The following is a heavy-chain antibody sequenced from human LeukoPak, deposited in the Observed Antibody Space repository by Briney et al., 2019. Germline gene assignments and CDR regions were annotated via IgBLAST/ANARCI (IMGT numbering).Heavy chain of an antibody. CDR1: GGSITSSSYY. CDR3: ARGHGGYPD. Sequence: SETLSLTCTVSGGSITSSSYYWGWIRQPPGKGLEWIGSFYYSGSTYYNPSLKSRVTISIDTSKNQFSLKLSSVTPADTGVYYCARGHGGYPDWGQGTMVTVSS. D-gene: IGHD5-12*01. J-gene: IGHJ3*01. V-gene: IGHV4-39*07. CDR2: FYYSGST.